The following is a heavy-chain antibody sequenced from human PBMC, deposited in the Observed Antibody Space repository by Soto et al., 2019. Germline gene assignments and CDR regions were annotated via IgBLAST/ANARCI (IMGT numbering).Heavy chain of an antibody. J-gene: IGHJ5*02. CDR2: ISLYSDGT. Sequence: ASVKVSCKTSGYTFSNYGITWVRQAPGQPLEWLGWISLYSDGTNYAQKFRGRVSMTTDTSTTTAYMELRSLRSDDTAVYYCARVVPGAEAWFGPWGQGTLVTVSS. V-gene: IGHV1-18*01. D-gene: IGHD2-2*01. CDR3: ARVVPGAEAWFGP. CDR1: GYTFSNYG.